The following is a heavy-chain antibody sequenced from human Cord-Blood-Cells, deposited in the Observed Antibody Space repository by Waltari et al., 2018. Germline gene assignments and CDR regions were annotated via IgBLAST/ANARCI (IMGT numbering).Heavy chain of an antibody. V-gene: IGHV1-18*01. CDR1: GYTFTSYG. CDR3: ARRERYNWNEGAFDI. Sequence: QVQLVQSGAEVKKPGASVKVSCKASGYTFTSYGISWVRQAPGQGLEWMGWISAYNGNTNYAQELQGRGTLTTDTSQSTAYMELRSLRSDDTAVYYCARRERYNWNEGAFDIWGQGTMVTVSS. CDR2: ISAYNGNT. J-gene: IGHJ3*02. D-gene: IGHD1-1*01.